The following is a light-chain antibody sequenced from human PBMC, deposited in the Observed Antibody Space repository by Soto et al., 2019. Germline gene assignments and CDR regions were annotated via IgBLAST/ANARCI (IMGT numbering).Light chain of an antibody. CDR3: QQYLVTPWT. CDR1: QSLRSS. V-gene: IGKV3-15*01. CDR2: DAS. Sequence: ETMMTQSPDTLSVSLGERATLSCRASQSLRSSLAWYQQKPGQAPRLLIYDASTRATGIPARFSGSGSGTDFTLTISGLQSEDFAVYYCQQYLVTPWTFGQGTKVDSK. J-gene: IGKJ1*01.